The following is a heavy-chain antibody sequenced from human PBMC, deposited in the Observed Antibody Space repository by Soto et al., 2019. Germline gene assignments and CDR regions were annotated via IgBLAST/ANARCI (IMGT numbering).Heavy chain of an antibody. J-gene: IGHJ6*02. V-gene: IGHV1-18*04. CDR1: GYTFTSYG. Sequence: QVQLVQSGAEVKKPGASVKVSCKASGYTFTSYGISWVRQAPGQGLEWMGWISAYNGNTNYAQKLKGRVTMTTDTSTSTAYMELRSLRSDDTAVYYCARRLLRGYSYGDYGMDVWGQGTTVTVSS. CDR3: ARRLLRGYSYGDYGMDV. CDR2: ISAYNGNT. D-gene: IGHD5-18*01.